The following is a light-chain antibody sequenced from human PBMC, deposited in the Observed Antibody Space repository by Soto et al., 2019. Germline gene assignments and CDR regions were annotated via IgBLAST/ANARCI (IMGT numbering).Light chain of an antibody. CDR2: GAS. V-gene: IGKV3-20*01. CDR3: QQHARSLT. CDR1: QGVSRNF. Sequence: EIVLTQSPGTLSLSPGERATLSCRASQGVSRNFLAWYQQTPGPAPRFLIYGASKGATGITDRFSGSGFRTDFSITLSRVYAEDFGVYYSQQHARSLTFGGGTKVEIK. J-gene: IGKJ4*01.